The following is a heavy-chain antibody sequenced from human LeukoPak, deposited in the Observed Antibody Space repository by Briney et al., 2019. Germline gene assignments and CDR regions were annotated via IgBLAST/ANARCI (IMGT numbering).Heavy chain of an antibody. V-gene: IGHV3-7*01. CDR1: GFPFSSYW. D-gene: IGHD1-26*01. CDR3: ARRSSGSPPYYFGY. CDR2: IKQDGSKK. Sequence: GGSLRLSCVASGFPFSSYWMTWVRQAPGKGLEWVVNIKQDGSKKSYVDSVKGRFTISRDNAKNTLYLQMNSLRAEDTAVYYCARRSSGSPPYYFGYWGQGTLVTVSS. J-gene: IGHJ4*02.